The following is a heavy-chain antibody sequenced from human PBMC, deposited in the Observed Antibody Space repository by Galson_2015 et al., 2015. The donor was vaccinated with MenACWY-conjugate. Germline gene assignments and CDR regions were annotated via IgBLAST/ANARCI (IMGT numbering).Heavy chain of an antibody. CDR2: IDPSDSYT. J-gene: IGHJ6*02. CDR3: ARHEGYCSSTSCYIPHYYGMDV. CDR1: GYSFTSYW. D-gene: IGHD2-2*02. V-gene: IGHV5-10-1*01. Sequence: QSGAEVKKPGESLRISCKGSGYSFTSYWISWVRQMPGKGLEWMGRIDPSDSYTNYSPSFQGHVTISADKSISTAYLQWSSLKASDTAMYYCARHEGYCSSTSCYIPHYYGMDVWGQGTTVTVSS.